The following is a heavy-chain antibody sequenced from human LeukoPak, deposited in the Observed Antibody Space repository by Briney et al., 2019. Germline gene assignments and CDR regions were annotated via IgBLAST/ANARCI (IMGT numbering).Heavy chain of an antibody. V-gene: IGHV4-34*01. D-gene: IGHD6-13*01. CDR3: ARPGTGYSRRFDP. CDR2: FNHSGST. J-gene: IGHJ5*02. CDR1: GGSFSGYY. Sequence: SETLSLTCAVYGGSFSGYYWSWIRQPPGKGLEWIGEFNHSGSTNYNPSLKSRVTISVDTSKDQFSLKLSSVTAADTAVYYCARPGTGYSRRFDPWGQGTLVTVSS.